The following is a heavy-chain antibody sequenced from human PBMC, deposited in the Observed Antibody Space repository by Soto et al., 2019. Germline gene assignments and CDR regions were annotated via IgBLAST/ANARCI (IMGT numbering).Heavy chain of an antibody. CDR3: ARGLGYSSSWYLFSDYYVMDF. CDR1: GGSFSGYY. Sequence: SETLSLTCAVYGGSFSGYYWSWIRQPPGKGLEWIGEINHSGSTNYNPSLKSRVTISVDTSKNQFSLKLSSVTAADTAVYYCARGLGYSSSWYLFSDYYVMDFWGQGTTVIVSS. V-gene: IGHV4-34*01. CDR2: INHSGST. J-gene: IGHJ6*02. D-gene: IGHD6-13*01.